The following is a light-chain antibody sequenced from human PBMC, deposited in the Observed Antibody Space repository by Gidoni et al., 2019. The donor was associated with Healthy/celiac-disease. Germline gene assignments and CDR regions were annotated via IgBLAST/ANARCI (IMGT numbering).Light chain of an antibody. CDR1: QRTSSY. Sequence: DIQMTQSPSSLSASVGDRVTITCRASQRTSSYLNWYQQKPGKAPKLLIYAASSLQSGDPARISGSGSGTDYTLTISSLQPEDFATYYCQQSYSTPLTFGGGTKVEIK. CDR3: QQSYSTPLT. V-gene: IGKV1-39*01. J-gene: IGKJ4*01. CDR2: AAS.